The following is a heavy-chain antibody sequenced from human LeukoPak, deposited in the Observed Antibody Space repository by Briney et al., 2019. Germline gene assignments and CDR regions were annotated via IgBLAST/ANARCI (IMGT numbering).Heavy chain of an antibody. Sequence: PSETLSLTCTVSGGSIRSSYYSWSWIRQPPGKGLEWIGYIYYSGSTNYNPSLKSRVTMSVDTSKNQFSLKLSSVTAADTAVYYCATHLKCFSGGSCYTDAFDIWGQGTMVTVSS. CDR1: GGSIRSSYYS. V-gene: IGHV4-61*01. CDR3: ATHLKCFSGGSCYTDAFDI. J-gene: IGHJ3*02. CDR2: IYYSGST. D-gene: IGHD2-15*01.